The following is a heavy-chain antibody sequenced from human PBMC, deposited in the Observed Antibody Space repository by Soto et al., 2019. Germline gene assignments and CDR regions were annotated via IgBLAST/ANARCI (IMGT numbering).Heavy chain of an antibody. D-gene: IGHD3-10*01. CDR2: IYYSGST. Sequence: PSETLSLTCTVSGGSISSYYWSWIRQPPGKGLEWIGYIYYSGSTNYNPSLKSRVTISVDTSKNQFSLKLSSVTAADTAVYYCASRSYGSGRTTTQPHQRGFDPWGQGTLVTVSS. J-gene: IGHJ5*02. CDR3: ASRSYGSGRTTTQPHQRGFDP. CDR1: GGSISSYY. V-gene: IGHV4-59*08.